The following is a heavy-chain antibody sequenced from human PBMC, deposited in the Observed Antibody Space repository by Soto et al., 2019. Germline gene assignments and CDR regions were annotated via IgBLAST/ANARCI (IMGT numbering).Heavy chain of an antibody. CDR3: ARDRRGYYYDSSGYYDFPY. D-gene: IGHD3-22*01. J-gene: IGHJ4*02. Sequence: RASVKVSCKASGYTFTSYGISWVRQAPGQGLEWMGWISAYNGNTNYAQKLQGRVTMTTDTSTSTAYMELRSLRSDDTAVYYCARDRRGYYYDSSGYYDFPYWGQGTLVTVSS. V-gene: IGHV1-18*01. CDR1: GYTFTSYG. CDR2: ISAYNGNT.